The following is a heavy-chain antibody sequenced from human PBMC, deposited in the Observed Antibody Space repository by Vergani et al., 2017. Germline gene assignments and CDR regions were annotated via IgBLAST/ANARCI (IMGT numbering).Heavy chain of an antibody. D-gene: IGHD3-10*01. CDR2: IISIFGTA. J-gene: IGHJ4*02. CDR1: GGTFSSYA. Sequence: QVQLVQSGAEVKKPGSSVKVSCKASGGTFSSYAISWVRQAPGQGLEWMGGIISIFGTANYAQKFQGRVTITADESTSTAYMELSSLRSEDTAVYYCARSYYYGSGSYSSFDYWGQGTLVTVSS. V-gene: IGHV1-69*12. CDR3: ARSYYYGSGSYSSFDY.